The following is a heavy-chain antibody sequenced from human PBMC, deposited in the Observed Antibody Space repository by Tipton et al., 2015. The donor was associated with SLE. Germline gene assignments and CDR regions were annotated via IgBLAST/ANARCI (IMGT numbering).Heavy chain of an antibody. J-gene: IGHJ4*02. Sequence: TLSLTCAVYGGSFSGYYWSWIRQPPGKGLEWIGEINHSGSTNYNPSLKSRVTISVDTSENQFSLKLSSVTAADTAVYYCARDLDGYNYGDYWGQGILVTVSS. CDR1: GGSFSGYY. V-gene: IGHV4-34*01. CDR2: INHSGST. CDR3: ARDLDGYNYGDY. D-gene: IGHD5-24*01.